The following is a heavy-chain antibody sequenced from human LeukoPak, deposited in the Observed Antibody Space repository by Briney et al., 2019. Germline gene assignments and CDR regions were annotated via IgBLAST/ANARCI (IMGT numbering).Heavy chain of an antibody. Sequence: PSETLSLTCTVSGGSISSYYWSWIRQPPGKGLEWIGYIYYSGSTNYNPSLKSRVTISVDTSKNQFSLKLSSVTAADTAVYYCARQPMIREGYWFDPWGQGTLVTVSS. CDR3: ARQPMIREGYWFDP. D-gene: IGHD3-22*01. CDR1: GGSISSYY. V-gene: IGHV4-59*01. CDR2: IYYSGST. J-gene: IGHJ5*02.